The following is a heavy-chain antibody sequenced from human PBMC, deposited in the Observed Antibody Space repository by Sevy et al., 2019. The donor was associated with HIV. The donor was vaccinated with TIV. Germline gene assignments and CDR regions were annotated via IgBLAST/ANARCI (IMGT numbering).Heavy chain of an antibody. CDR3: ARDLMTTVTPGIDY. D-gene: IGHD4-4*01. CDR1: GFTFSSYA. J-gene: IGHJ4*01. CDR2: ISYDGSNK. Sequence: LTCAASGFTFSSYAMHWVRQAPGKGLEWVAVISYDGSNKYYADSVKGRFTISRDNSKNTLYLQMNSLRAEDTAVYYCARDLMTTVTPGIDYWGHGTLVTVSS. V-gene: IGHV3-30-3*01.